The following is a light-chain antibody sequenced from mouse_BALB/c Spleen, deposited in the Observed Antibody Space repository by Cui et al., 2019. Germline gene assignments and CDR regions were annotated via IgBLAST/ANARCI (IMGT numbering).Light chain of an antibody. J-gene: IGKJ1*01. CDR1: SSVSY. CDR3: QQWSSNPPT. CDR2: LTS. V-gene: IGKV4-68*01. Sequence: QIVLTQSPALMSASPGEQFPMTCSPSSSVSYMNWYQQKPRSSPKPWIYLTSNLASGVPARFSGSGSGTSYSLTISSMEAEDAATYYCQQWSSNPPTFGGGTKLEIK.